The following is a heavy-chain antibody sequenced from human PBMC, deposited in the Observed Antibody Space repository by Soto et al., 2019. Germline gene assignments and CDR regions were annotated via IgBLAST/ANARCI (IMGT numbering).Heavy chain of an antibody. Sequence: QVQLVESGGGVVQPGRSLRLSCAASGFTFSSYAMHWVRQAPGKGLEWVAVISYDGSNKYYADSVKGRFTISRDNSKNTLYLQMNRLRAEDTAVYYCARDILEYYDSSCYSYYFDYWGQGTLVTVSS. J-gene: IGHJ4*02. D-gene: IGHD3-22*01. CDR3: ARDILEYYDSSCYSYYFDY. CDR1: GFTFSSYA. CDR2: ISYDGSNK. V-gene: IGHV3-30-3*01.